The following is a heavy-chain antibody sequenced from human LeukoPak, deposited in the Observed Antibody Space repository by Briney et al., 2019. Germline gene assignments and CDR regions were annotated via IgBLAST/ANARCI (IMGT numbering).Heavy chain of an antibody. CDR3: ARRSPSSYDAFDI. J-gene: IGHJ3*02. Sequence: KPTETLSLTCTVSGGSISSYYWSWIRQPPGKGLEWIGYIYYSGSTNYNPSLKSRVTISVGTSKNQFSLKLSSVTAADTAVYYCARRSPSSYDAFDIWGQGTMVTVSS. CDR2: IYYSGST. D-gene: IGHD6-6*01. V-gene: IGHV4-59*08. CDR1: GGSISSYY.